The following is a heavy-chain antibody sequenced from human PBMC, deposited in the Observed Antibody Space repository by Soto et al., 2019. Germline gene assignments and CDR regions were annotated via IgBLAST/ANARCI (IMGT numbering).Heavy chain of an antibody. J-gene: IGHJ4*02. V-gene: IGHV6-1*01. Sequence: SKTLSLTCAISGDSVSSNSAVWNWIRQSPSRGLEWLGRTYYRSMWYNEYAMSVKSRITVNPDTSKNQFSLQLNSVTPEETDVNYRGRARDRGDFDYCGQGHLVPVSP. CDR1: GDSVSSNSAV. D-gene: IGHD3-10*01. CDR2: TYYRSMWYN. CDR3: GRARDRGDFDY.